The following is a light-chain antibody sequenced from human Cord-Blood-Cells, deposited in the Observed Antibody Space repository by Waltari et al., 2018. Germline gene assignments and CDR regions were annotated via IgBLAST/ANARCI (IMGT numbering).Light chain of an antibody. J-gene: IGLJ1*01. CDR1: SSDVGSYNL. V-gene: IGLV2-23*03. Sequence: QSALTQPASVSGSPGQSITISCTGTSSDVGSYNLVSWYQQHPGKAPQLMIYEGSKRPSGFSNRFSGSKSGNTASLTISGLQAEDEADYYCCSYAGSSTFVFGTGTKVTVL. CDR3: CSYAGSSTFV. CDR2: EGS.